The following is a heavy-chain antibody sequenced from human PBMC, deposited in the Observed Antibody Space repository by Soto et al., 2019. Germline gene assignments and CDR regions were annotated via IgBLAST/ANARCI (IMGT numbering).Heavy chain of an antibody. J-gene: IGHJ4*02. D-gene: IGHD6-25*01. CDR1: GGSMSSYY. V-gene: IGHV4-4*07. CDR2: IYMSGIT. CDR3: ARTAAKIPTSFDY. Sequence: QVQLQESGPGLVKPSETLSLTCTVSGGSMSSYYWSYIRQPAGKGLEWIGRIYMSGITDYNPSLKSRVTMSVDTSKNQFSLNLSSVTAADTAVYYCARTAAKIPTSFDYWGQGTLVTVSS.